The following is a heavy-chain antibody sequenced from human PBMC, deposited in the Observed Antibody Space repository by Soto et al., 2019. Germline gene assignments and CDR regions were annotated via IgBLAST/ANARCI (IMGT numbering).Heavy chain of an antibody. V-gene: IGHV4-30-4*01. J-gene: IGHJ4*02. CDR3: ARVYWSCYASSGYLDQ. D-gene: IGHD3-22*01. Sequence: PSETLSLTCTVSGGSVSNGAYYWIWIRQPPGKGLEWIGYIYFTGTTYYNPSLKTRLSISLDTSKNQFSLRLPSVTAADTAVYYCARVYWSCYASSGYLDQWGQGALVTVPS. CDR2: IYFTGTT. CDR1: GGSVSNGAYY.